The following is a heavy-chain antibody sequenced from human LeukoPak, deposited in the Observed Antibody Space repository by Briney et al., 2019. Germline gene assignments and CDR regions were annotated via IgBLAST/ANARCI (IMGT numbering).Heavy chain of an antibody. D-gene: IGHD3-22*01. J-gene: IGHJ4*02. Sequence: ASVKVSCKASGYTFTSYGISWVRQAPGQGLEWMGWISAYNGNTNYAQKLQGRVTMTTDTSTSTAYMELRSLRSDDTAVYYCARDLLGVDSSGYYPFDHWGQGTLVTVSS. CDR2: ISAYNGNT. V-gene: IGHV1-18*01. CDR3: ARDLLGVDSSGYYPFDH. CDR1: GYTFTSYG.